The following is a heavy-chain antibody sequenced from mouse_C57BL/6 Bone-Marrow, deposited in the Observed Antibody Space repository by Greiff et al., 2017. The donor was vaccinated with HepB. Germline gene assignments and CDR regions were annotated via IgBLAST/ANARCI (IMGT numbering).Heavy chain of an antibody. Sequence: EVKLVESGPGLVKPSQSLSLTCSVTGYSITSGYYWNWIRQFPGNKLEWMGYISYDGSNNYNPSLKNRISITRDTSKNQFFLKLNSVTTEDTATYDCARRGFPAWFAYWGQGTLVTVSA. CDR3: ARRGFPAWFAY. CDR2: ISYDGSN. J-gene: IGHJ3*01. V-gene: IGHV3-6*01. CDR1: GYSITSGYY.